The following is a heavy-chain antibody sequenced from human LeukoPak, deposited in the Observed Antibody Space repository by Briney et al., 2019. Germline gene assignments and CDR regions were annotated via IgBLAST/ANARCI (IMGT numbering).Heavy chain of an antibody. J-gene: IGHJ4*02. CDR1: VFTFSGYG. V-gene: IGHV3-33*08. Sequence: QPGRSLRLSCAASVFTFSGYGMNWVRQAPGKGLEWLAVIWPDGTIQYYADPVKGRFTISRDNSKNTLYLQLTGLRADDSAVYYCARHNHDWGWDFWGQGAQVTVSS. CDR2: IWPDGTIQ. D-gene: IGHD2-8*02. CDR3: ARHNHDWGWDF.